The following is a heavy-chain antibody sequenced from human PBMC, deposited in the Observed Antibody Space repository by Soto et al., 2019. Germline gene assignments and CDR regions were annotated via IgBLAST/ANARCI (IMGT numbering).Heavy chain of an antibody. CDR1: GFTFISYS. J-gene: IGHJ6*03. D-gene: IGHD3-10*01. CDR3: ARDRLRGVSLYMDV. CDR2: ISSSSSYI. V-gene: IGHV3-21*01. Sequence: GGSLRLSCAASGFTFISYSMNWVLQAPGKGLEWVSSISSSSSYIYYADSVKGRFTISRDNAKNSLYLQMNSLRAEDTAVYYCARDRLRGVSLYMDVWGKGTTVTVSS.